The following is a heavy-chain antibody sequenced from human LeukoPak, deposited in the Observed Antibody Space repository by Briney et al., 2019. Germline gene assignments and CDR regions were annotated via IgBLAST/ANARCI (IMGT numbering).Heavy chain of an antibody. J-gene: IGHJ5*02. CDR2: ISYDGSNK. CDR3: ARDLEGITGTTDVSPPLFDP. Sequence: GGSLRLSCAASGFTFSSYAMHWVRQAPGKGLEWVAVISYDGSNKYYADSVKGRFTISRDNSKNTLYLQMNSLRAEDTAVYYCARDLEGITGTTDVSPPLFDPWGQGTLVTVSS. CDR1: GFTFSSYA. D-gene: IGHD1-7*01. V-gene: IGHV3-30-3*01.